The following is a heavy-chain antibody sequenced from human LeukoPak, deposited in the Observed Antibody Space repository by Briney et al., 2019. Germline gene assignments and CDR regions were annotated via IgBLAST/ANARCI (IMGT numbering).Heavy chain of an antibody. CDR3: ARKVIPREPYYYYYMDV. D-gene: IGHD1-14*01. V-gene: IGHV4-59*08. J-gene: IGHJ6*03. CDR1: GGSISRYY. CDR2: IYYSGST. Sequence: SETLSLTCTVSGGSISRYYWSWIRQPPGKGLEWIGYIYYSGSTYYNPSLKSRVTISVDTSKNQFSLKLSSVTAADTAVYYCARKVIPREPYYYYYMDVWGKGTTVTVSS.